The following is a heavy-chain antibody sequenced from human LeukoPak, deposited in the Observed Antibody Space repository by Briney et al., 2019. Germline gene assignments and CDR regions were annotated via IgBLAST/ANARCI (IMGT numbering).Heavy chain of an antibody. J-gene: IGHJ4*02. CDR2: ITPSGST. Sequence: SETLSLTWVVYGGSFSGYFWSWIHQPPGKGREWIGEITPSGSTNYSPSLKSRVSISIDTSKKKLSLRLTSVTAADSAVYYCASSFYYDSRDYWGQGTLVSVSS. D-gene: IGHD3-22*01. V-gene: IGHV4-34*01. CDR1: GGSFSGYF. CDR3: ASSFYYDSRDY.